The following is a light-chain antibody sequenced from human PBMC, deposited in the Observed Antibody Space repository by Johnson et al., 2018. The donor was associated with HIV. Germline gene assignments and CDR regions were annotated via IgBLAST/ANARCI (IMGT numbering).Light chain of an antibody. J-gene: IGLJ1*01. Sequence: QSVLTQPPSVSAAPGQKVTISCSGSSSNIGNNYVSWYQQLPGTAPKLLIYENNKRPSGIPDRFSGSKSGTSATLGITGLQTWDEADYYCGTWDSSLRGVFGTGPKVTVL. V-gene: IGLV1-51*02. CDR3: GTWDSSLRGV. CDR1: SSNIGNNY. CDR2: ENN.